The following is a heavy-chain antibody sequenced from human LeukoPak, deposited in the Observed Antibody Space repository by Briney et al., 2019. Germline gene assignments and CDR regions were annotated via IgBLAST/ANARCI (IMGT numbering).Heavy chain of an antibody. D-gene: IGHD1-26*01. CDR1: GYIFTGHY. Sequence: SVKVSCKASGYIFTGHYMDWVRQAPGQGLEWMGRIIPIFGTANYAQKFQGRVTITTDESTSTAYMELSSLRSEDTAVYYCARSKGGSYRDYYFDYWGQGTLVTVSS. J-gene: IGHJ4*02. CDR3: ARSKGGSYRDYYFDY. V-gene: IGHV1-69*05. CDR2: IIPIFGTA.